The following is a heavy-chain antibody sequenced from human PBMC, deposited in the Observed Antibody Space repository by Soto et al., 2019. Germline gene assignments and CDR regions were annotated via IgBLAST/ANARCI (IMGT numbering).Heavy chain of an antibody. D-gene: IGHD3-16*01. CDR1: GFTFSRYG. V-gene: IGHV3-30*18. Sequence: QVQLVESGGGVVQPGRSLRLSCAASGFTFSRYGMHWVRQAPGKGLEWVAVISYDGSNKYYADSVKGRFTISRDNSKNTLYLQMNSLRAEDTAVYYCAKDHELGEGMDVWGQGTTVTVSS. J-gene: IGHJ6*02. CDR2: ISYDGSNK. CDR3: AKDHELGEGMDV.